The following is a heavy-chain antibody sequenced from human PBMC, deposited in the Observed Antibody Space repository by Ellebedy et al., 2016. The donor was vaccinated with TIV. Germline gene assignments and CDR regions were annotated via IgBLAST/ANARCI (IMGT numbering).Heavy chain of an antibody. CDR2: ISHDGSDH. V-gene: IGHV3-30*03. Sequence: GESLKISCAGSKFIFSTYGIHWVRQAPGKGLEWVAFISHDGSDHYYAESVKGRFTISRDNAKNTLYLQMNSLRAEDTAVYYCARDKGAAGTLWFDPWGQGTLVTVSS. CDR3: ARDKGAAGTLWFDP. D-gene: IGHD6-13*01. J-gene: IGHJ5*02. CDR1: KFIFSTYG.